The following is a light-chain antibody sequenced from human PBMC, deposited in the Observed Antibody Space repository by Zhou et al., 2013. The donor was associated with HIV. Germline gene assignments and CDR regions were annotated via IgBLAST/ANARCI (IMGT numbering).Light chain of an antibody. Sequence: DIQMTQSPSSLSASVGDRVTITCRASQDITHYLAWFQQKPGQAPKSLIYAASSLQSGVPSKFSGSGSGTHFTLTISSLQPEDFATYYCQQYNNYLFTFGGGTKVEIK. CDR2: AAS. CDR1: QDITHY. J-gene: IGKJ4*01. CDR3: QQYNNYLFT. V-gene: IGKV1-16*02.